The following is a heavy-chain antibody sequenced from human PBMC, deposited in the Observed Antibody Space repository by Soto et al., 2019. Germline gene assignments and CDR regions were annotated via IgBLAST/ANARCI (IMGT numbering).Heavy chain of an antibody. CDR2: IHHSGST. D-gene: IGHD1-26*01. CDR3: ARDTGTYPYYFDY. J-gene: IGHJ4*02. Sequence: SETLSLTCTVSGGSISSGENFWNWIRQSPGKGLEWIGYIHHSGSTYYNPSLKSRLTISVDTSKNQISLKLNSVTAADTAVYYCARDTGTYPYYFDYWGQGTLVTSPQ. V-gene: IGHV4-30-4*01. CDR1: GGSISSGENF.